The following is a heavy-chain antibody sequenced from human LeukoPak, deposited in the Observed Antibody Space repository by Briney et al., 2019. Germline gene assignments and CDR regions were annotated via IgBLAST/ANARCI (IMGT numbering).Heavy chain of an antibody. CDR3: ARVWGYCSSTSCSSRNNWFDP. D-gene: IGHD2-2*01. J-gene: IGHJ5*02. CDR2: INPNSGGT. CDR1: GYTFTGYY. V-gene: IGHV1-2*02. Sequence: GASVKVSCKASGYTFTGYYMHWVRQAPGQGLEWMGWINPNSGGTNYAQKFQGRVTMTRDTSISTAYMELSRLRSDDTAVYYSARVWGYCSSTSCSSRNNWFDPWGQGTLVTVSS.